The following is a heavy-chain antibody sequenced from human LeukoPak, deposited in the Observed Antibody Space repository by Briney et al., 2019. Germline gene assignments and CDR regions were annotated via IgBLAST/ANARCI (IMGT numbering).Heavy chain of an antibody. Sequence: GRSLRLSCAASGFTFSSYGMHWVRQAPGKGLEWVAVIWYDGSNKYYADSVKGRFTISRDNSKNTLYLQMNSLRAEDTAVYYCARGSYSQYYYYGMDVWGQGTTVTVSS. D-gene: IGHD2-21*01. CDR3: ARGSYSQYYYYGMDV. CDR2: IWYDGSNK. J-gene: IGHJ6*02. V-gene: IGHV3-30*19. CDR1: GFTFSSYG.